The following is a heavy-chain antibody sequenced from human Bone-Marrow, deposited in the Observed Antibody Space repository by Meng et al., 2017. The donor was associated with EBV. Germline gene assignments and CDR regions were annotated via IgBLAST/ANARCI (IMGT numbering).Heavy chain of an antibody. CDR2: IYYSGST. V-gene: IGHV4-30-4*01. Sequence: GPGPGVVTPSNTLSLPCAVSGGSISSGGSYWSWIRQPPGKGLEWIGYIYYSGSTYYNPSLKSRVTISVDTSKNQFSLKLSSVTAADTAVYYCARHPGGMNWFDPWGQGTLVTAPQ. J-gene: IGHJ5*02. CDR3: ARHPGGMNWFDP. CDR1: GGSISSGGSY. D-gene: IGHD1-26*01.